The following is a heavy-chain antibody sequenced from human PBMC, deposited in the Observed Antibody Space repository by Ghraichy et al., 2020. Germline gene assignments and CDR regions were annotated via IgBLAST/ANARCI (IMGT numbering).Heavy chain of an antibody. CDR3: ARSSGSSFYYYYVMDL. D-gene: IGHD1-26*01. CDR1: GAPISYKY. CDR2: IHYSGST. V-gene: IGHV4-59*01. J-gene: IGHJ6*02. Sequence: SETLSLTCTVSGAPISYKYWNWVRQPPGKGLEWIGYIHYSGSTNYESSLKSRVTISVDTSKNQFSLRLTSVTAADTAVYYCARSSGSSFYYYYVMDLWGQGPTVTVS.